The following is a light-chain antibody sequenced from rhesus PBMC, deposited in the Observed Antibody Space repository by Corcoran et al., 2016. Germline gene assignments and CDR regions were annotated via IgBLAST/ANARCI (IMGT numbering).Light chain of an antibody. CDR3: MQGRQLPYT. V-gene: IGKV2-61*03. CDR1: QSLLHTTGETY. J-gene: IGKJ2*01. CDR2: DVS. Sequence: DIVMTQIPLSLPVTPGEPASISCRSSQSLLHTTGETYLYWYLQKPGQSPQLLIYDVSKRASGVPDRCSGSGSGTDCTLKISRVEAEDVGVYYCMQGRQLPYTFGQGTKAEIK.